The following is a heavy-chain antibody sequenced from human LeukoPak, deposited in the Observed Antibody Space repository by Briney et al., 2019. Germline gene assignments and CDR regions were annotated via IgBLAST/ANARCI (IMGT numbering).Heavy chain of an antibody. CDR1: GGSISSDDYY. D-gene: IGHD4-17*01. Sequence: SQTLSLTCTVSGGSISSDDYYWNWIRQPPGKGLEWIGHICFSGSTYYNPSLESRLTMSLDTSKNQFSLKLTSVTAADTAVYYCARLNTYGDYVGPFDYWGQGTLVTVSS. CDR3: ARLNTYGDYVGPFDY. CDR2: ICFSGST. J-gene: IGHJ4*02. V-gene: IGHV4-30-4*01.